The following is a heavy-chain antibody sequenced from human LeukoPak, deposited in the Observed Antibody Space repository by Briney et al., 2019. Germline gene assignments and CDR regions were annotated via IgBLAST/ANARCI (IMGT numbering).Heavy chain of an antibody. CDR3: ARGRTHRRLWLGESTGGPFDY. Sequence: ASVKVSCKASGYTFTSYGISWVRQAPGQGLEWMGWISGYNGNTNYAQKFQGRVTMTIDTSTGTLYMELRSLRSDDTAVYYCARGRTHRRLWLGESTGGPFDYWGQGTLVTVSS. CDR2: ISGYNGNT. V-gene: IGHV1-18*01. CDR1: GYTFTSYG. D-gene: IGHD3-10*01. J-gene: IGHJ4*02.